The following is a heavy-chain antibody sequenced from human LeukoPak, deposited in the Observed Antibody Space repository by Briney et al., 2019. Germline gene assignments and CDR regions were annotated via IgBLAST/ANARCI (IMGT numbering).Heavy chain of an antibody. CDR3: ASSQYGDYVRYAFDI. CDR2: INPSGGST. Sequence: ASVTVSCKASGYTFTSYYMHWVRQAPGQGLEWMGIINPSGGSTSYAQKFQGRVTMTRDTSTSTVYMELSSLRSEDTAVYYCASSQYGDYVRYAFDIWGQGTMVTVSS. D-gene: IGHD4-17*01. V-gene: IGHV1-46*01. J-gene: IGHJ3*02. CDR1: GYTFTSYY.